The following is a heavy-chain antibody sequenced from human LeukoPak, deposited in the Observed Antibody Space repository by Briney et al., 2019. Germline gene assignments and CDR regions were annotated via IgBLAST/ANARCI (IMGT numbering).Heavy chain of an antibody. CDR2: IIPIFGTA. J-gene: IGHJ4*02. D-gene: IGHD3-22*01. V-gene: IGHV1-69*05. Sequence: SVKVSCKASGGTFSSYAISWVRQAPGQGLEWMGGIIPIFGTANYAQKLQGRVTMTTDTSTSTAYMELRSLRSDDTAVYYCAREDYYDSSGSDYWGQGTLVTVSS. CDR3: AREDYYDSSGSDY. CDR1: GGTFSSYA.